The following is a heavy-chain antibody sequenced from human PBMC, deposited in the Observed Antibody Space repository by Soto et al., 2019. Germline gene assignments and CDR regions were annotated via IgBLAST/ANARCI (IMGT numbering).Heavy chain of an antibody. J-gene: IGHJ3*02. Sequence: GGSLRLSCAASGFTFDDYAMHWVRQAPGKGLEWVSGISWNSGSIGYADSVKGRFTISRDNAKNSLYLQMNSLRAEDTALYYCAKDIRIVSTIKAFDIWGQGTMVTVSS. CDR3: AKDIRIVSTIKAFDI. V-gene: IGHV3-9*01. CDR1: GFTFDDYA. CDR2: ISWNSGSI. D-gene: IGHD5-12*01.